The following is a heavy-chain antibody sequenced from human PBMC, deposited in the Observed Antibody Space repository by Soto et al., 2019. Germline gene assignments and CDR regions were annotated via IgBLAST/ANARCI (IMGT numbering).Heavy chain of an antibody. Sequence: GGSLRLSCAASGFTFSTYPMSWVRQAPGKGLEWVSGISGSGISTYYTDSVKGRFTISRDNYKNTVFLQMNSLRDEDTAVYYCVKPPVITASYYYYDMDVWGQGTTVTVSS. V-gene: IGHV3-23*01. CDR2: ISGSGIST. D-gene: IGHD4-4*01. CDR1: GFTFSTYP. CDR3: VKPPVITASYYYYDMDV. J-gene: IGHJ6*02.